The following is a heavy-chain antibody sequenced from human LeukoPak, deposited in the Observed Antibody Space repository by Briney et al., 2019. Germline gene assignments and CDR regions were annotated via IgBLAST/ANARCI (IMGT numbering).Heavy chain of an antibody. CDR3: ARRSALLLWFGEPFDY. Sequence: SQTLYLTCTVSDGSISAGDYFWSWFRQPPGKDLEWIGYIDHSGSAYYNPSLNSRGTISIDMSKNQFSLKLSSVTAADTAVYYCARRSALLLWFGEPFDYWGQGTLVTVSS. J-gene: IGHJ4*02. V-gene: IGHV4-30-4*01. CDR2: IDHSGSA. D-gene: IGHD3-10*01. CDR1: DGSISAGDYF.